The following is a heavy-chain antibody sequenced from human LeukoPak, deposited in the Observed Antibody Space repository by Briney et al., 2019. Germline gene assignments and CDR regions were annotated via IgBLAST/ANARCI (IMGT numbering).Heavy chain of an antibody. D-gene: IGHD6-13*01. CDR3: ARHAGGISATGTRPFDY. V-gene: IGHV4-39*01. CDR2: IYCSGTT. CDR1: GSSFSSSTYY. J-gene: IGHJ4*02. Sequence: SETLSLTCTASGSSFSSSTYYWVWIRHPPGKGLEWIGSIYCSGTTYYNPSLKSRVTMSVDTSKNQFSLKLSFVTAADTAVYYCARHAGGISATGTRPFDYWGQGTLVIVSS.